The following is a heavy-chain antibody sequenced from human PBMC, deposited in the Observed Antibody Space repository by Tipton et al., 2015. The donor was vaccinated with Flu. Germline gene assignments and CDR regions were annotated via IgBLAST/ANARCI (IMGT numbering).Heavy chain of an antibody. V-gene: IGHV4-39*07. Sequence: TLSLTCTVSGASISSGGYYWSWIRQPPGKGLEWIGEINHSGNINYNPSLKSRVTISRDTSKSQFSLKLTSVTAADTAVYFCAREAAPTPGAGYQYESWGQGKLVTVSS. D-gene: IGHD3-10*01. CDR2: INHSGNI. CDR1: GASISSGGYY. CDR3: AREAAPTPGAGYQYES. J-gene: IGHJ5*02.